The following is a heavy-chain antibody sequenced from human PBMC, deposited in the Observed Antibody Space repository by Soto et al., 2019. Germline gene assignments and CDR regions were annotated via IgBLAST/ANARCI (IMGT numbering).Heavy chain of an antibody. D-gene: IGHD3-10*01. Sequence: GGSLRLSCAASGFTFSSYDMHWVRQATGKGLEWVSAIGTAGDTYYPGSVKGRFTISRENAKNSLYLQMNSLRAGDTAVYYCARGLLWFGHQADNFDYWGQGTLVTVSS. J-gene: IGHJ4*02. CDR2: IGTAGDT. V-gene: IGHV3-13*04. CDR3: ARGLLWFGHQADNFDY. CDR1: GFTFSSYD.